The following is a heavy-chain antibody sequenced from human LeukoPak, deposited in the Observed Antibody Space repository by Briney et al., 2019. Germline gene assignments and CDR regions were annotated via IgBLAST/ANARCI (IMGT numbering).Heavy chain of an antibody. J-gene: IGHJ6*02. V-gene: IGHV4-39*07. Sequence: SETLSLTCTVSGDSISSSSYYWGWIRQPPGKGLEWIGTISYSGSTYYNPSLKSRVTILVDTSKNQFSLKLSSVTAADTAFYYCARGLTNYYGSGTYYLSGGMDVWGQGTTVTVSS. CDR1: GDSISSSSYY. CDR2: ISYSGST. D-gene: IGHD3-10*01. CDR3: ARGLTNYYGSGTYYLSGGMDV.